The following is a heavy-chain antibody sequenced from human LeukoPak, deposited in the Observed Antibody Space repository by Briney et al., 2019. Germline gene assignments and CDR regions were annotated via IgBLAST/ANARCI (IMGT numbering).Heavy chain of an antibody. J-gene: IGHJ5*02. Sequence: SVKVSCKASGGTFRSYAISWVRQAPGQGLEWMGRIIPIFGTANYAQKFQGRVTITTDESTSTAYMELSSLRSEDTAVYYCARDSGDIVVVVAATGLDPWGQGTPVTVSS. D-gene: IGHD2-15*01. CDR1: GGTFRSYA. CDR2: IIPIFGTA. CDR3: ARDSGDIVVVVAATGLDP. V-gene: IGHV1-69*05.